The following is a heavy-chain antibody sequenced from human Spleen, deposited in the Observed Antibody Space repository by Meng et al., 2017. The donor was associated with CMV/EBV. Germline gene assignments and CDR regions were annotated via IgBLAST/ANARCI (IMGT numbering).Heavy chain of an antibody. CDR2: IRYDGSNK. CDR1: GFILRNYG. J-gene: IGHJ6*02. CDR3: AKDLGRDIVIMVYDVNSRYGMDV. D-gene: IGHD2-8*01. Sequence: GGSLRLSCAASGFILRNYGFHWVRQAPGKGLEWVSFIRYDGSNKYYADSVKGRFTISRDNSKNTLFLQMNSLRPEDTAVYFCAKDLGRDIVIMVYDVNSRYGMDVWGQGTTVTVSS. V-gene: IGHV3-30*02.